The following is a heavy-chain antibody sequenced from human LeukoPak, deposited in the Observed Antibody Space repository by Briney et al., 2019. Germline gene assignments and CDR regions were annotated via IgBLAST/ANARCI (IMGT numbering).Heavy chain of an antibody. CDR1: GGSVSTAGCF. CDR3: ARVSFHSGGPGP. CDR2: IYYSGST. D-gene: IGHD2-15*01. J-gene: IGHJ5*02. V-gene: IGHV4-31*03. Sequence: SQTLSLTCTVSGGSVSTAGCFWNWIRQHPGKGLEWIGYIYYSGSTYYNPSLKSRVTISADTSTNQFSLNLSSVTAADTAVYYCARVSFHSGGPGPWGQGTLVTVSS.